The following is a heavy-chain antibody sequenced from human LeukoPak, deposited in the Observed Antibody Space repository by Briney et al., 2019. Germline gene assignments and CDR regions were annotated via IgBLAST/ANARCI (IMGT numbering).Heavy chain of an antibody. CDR1: GFTFSSYA. D-gene: IGHD3-10*01. CDR3: AKDLLLWFGETSYNWFDP. J-gene: IGHJ5*02. V-gene: IGHV3-23*01. CDR2: ISGSGGST. Sequence: GGSLRLSCAASGFTFSSYAMSWVRQAPGKGLEWVSAISGSGGSTYYADSVKGRFTISRDNSKNTLYLQMNSLRAEDTAVYYCAKDLLLWFGETSYNWFDPWGQGTLVTVSS.